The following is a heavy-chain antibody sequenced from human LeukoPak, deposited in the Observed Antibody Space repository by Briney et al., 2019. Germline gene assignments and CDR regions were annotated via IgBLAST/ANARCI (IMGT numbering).Heavy chain of an antibody. CDR2: INHSGST. CDR3: ARNPYSSGWYMGDAFDI. CDR1: GGSFSGYY. D-gene: IGHD6-19*01. V-gene: IGHV4-34*01. J-gene: IGHJ3*02. Sequence: SETLSLTXAVYGGSFSGYYWSWIRQPPGKGLEWIGEINHSGSTYYNPSLKSRVTISVDTSKNQFSLKLSSVTAADTAVYYCARNPYSSGWYMGDAFDIWGQGTMVTVSS.